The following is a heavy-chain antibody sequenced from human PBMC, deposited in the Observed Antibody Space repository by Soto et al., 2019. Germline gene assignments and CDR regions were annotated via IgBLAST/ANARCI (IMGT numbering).Heavy chain of an antibody. D-gene: IGHD5-12*01. CDR2: IYYSGST. V-gene: IGHV4-31*03. CDR3: ARGAQIVATLDYYYYYYMDV. J-gene: IGHJ6*03. CDR1: GGSISSGGYY. Sequence: QVRLQESGPGLVKPSQTLSLTCTVSGGSISSGGYYWSWIRQHPGKGLEWIGYIYYSGSTYYNPSLKSRVTISVDTSKNQFSLKLSSVTAADTAVYYCARGAQIVATLDYYYYYYMDVWGKGTTVTVSS.